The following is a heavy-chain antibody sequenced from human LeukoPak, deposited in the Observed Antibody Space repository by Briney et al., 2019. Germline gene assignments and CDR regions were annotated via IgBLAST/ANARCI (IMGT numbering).Heavy chain of an antibody. J-gene: IGHJ3*02. CDR2: IRYDGSNK. CDR1: GFTFSSYG. Sequence: GGSLRLSCAASGFTFSSYGMHWVRQAPGKGLEWVAFIRYDGSNKYYADSVKGRFTISRDKSKNTLYLQMNSLRAEDTAVYYCAKDYYDSRNAFDIWGQGTMVTVSS. D-gene: IGHD3-22*01. V-gene: IGHV3-30*02. CDR3: AKDYYDSRNAFDI.